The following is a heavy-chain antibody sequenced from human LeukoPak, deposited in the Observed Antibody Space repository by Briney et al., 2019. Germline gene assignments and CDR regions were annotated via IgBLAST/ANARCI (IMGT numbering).Heavy chain of an antibody. V-gene: IGHV4-59*01. D-gene: IGHD6-13*01. Sequence: SETLSLTCTVSGGSISSYYWSWIRQPPGKGLEWIGYIYYSGSTNYNPSLKSRVTISVDTSKNQFSLKLSSVTAADTAVYYCARDRYSSSWSKGDDAFDIWGQGTMVTVSS. CDR3: ARDRYSSSWSKGDDAFDI. CDR2: IYYSGST. J-gene: IGHJ3*02. CDR1: GGSISSYY.